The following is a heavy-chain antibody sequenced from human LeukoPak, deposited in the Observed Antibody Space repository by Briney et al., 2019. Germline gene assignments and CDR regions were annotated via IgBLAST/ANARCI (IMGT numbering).Heavy chain of an antibody. V-gene: IGHV4-34*01. J-gene: IGHJ5*02. CDR3: TRGARTPSGYGSRTAGRANWFDP. CDR1: GGSFSDYY. CDR2: INHSVST. Sequence: SETLSLTCAVYGGSFSDYYWSWIRQPPGKGLEWIGEINHSVSTNYNPSLKSRVTISIDTSKNQFSLKLSSVTAADTAVFYCTRGARTPSGYGSRTAGRANWFDPWGQGTLVTVSS. D-gene: IGHD5-12*01.